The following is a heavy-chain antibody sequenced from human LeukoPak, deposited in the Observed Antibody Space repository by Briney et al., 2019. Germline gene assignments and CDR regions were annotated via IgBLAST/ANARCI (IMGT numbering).Heavy chain of an antibody. V-gene: IGHV4-34*01. CDR3: ARGFKIFPVYYYMDV. D-gene: IGHD3-3*01. CDR1: GGSFSGYY. J-gene: IGHJ6*03. Sequence: SETLSLTCAVYGGSFSGYYWSWIRQPPGKGLEWIGEINHSGSTNYNPSLKSRVTISVDTSKNQFSLKLSSATAADTAVYYCARGFKIFPVYYYMDVWGKGTTVTVSS. CDR2: INHSGST.